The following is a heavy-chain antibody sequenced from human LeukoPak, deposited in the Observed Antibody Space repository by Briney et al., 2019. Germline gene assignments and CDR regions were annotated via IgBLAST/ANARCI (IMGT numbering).Heavy chain of an antibody. D-gene: IGHD3-10*01. V-gene: IGHV1-2*02. Sequence: ASVKVSCKASGYTFTGYFMHRVRQAPGQGLEWMGWINPNSGGTNYAQKFQGRVTMTRDTSISTAYMELSRLRSDDTAVYYCASNKVRGVIAELESWGQGTLVTVSS. CDR2: INPNSGGT. J-gene: IGHJ4*02. CDR3: ASNKVRGVIAELES. CDR1: GYTFTGYF.